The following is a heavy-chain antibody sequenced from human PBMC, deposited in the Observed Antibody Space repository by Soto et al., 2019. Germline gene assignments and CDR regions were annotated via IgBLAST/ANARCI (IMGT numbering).Heavy chain of an antibody. CDR2: ISSSSSYI. J-gene: IGHJ5*02. D-gene: IGHD4-4*01. CDR1: GFTFSSYS. Sequence: PGGSLRLSCAASGFTFSSYSMNWVRQAPGKGLEWVSSISSSSSYIYYADSVKGRFTISRDNAKNSLYLQMNSLRAEDTAVYYCARDLLRDYIIDPWGQGTLVTVSS. CDR3: ARDLLRDYIIDP. V-gene: IGHV3-21*01.